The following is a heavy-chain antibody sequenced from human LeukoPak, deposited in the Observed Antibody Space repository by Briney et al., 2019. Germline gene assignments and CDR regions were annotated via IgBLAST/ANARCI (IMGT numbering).Heavy chain of an antibody. CDR3: ARGQYDSSGYYYDATGNWFDP. D-gene: IGHD3-22*01. CDR1: GISVSSNY. V-gene: IGHV3-53*01. CDR2: IYSGGST. Sequence: GGSLRLSCAASGISVSSNYMSWVRQAPGKGLEWVSVIYSGGSTYYADSVKGRFTISRDNSKNTLYLQMNSLRAEDTAVYYCARGQYDSSGYYYDATGNWFDPWGQGTLVTVSS. J-gene: IGHJ5*02.